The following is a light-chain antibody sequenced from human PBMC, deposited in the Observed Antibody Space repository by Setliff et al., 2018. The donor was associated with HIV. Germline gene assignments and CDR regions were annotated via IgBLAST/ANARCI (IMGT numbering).Light chain of an antibody. J-gene: IGLJ1*01. CDR1: RNDVGGYNF. CDR2: DVN. Sequence: QSVLTQPASVSGSPGQSITISCTGTRNDVGGYNFVSWYQQHPGKAPKLIIYDVNKRPSGVSDRFSGSKSGNTASLTISGLQAEDEADYYCSSFSSANTLFGTGTKVTVL. V-gene: IGLV2-14*03. CDR3: SSFSSANTL.